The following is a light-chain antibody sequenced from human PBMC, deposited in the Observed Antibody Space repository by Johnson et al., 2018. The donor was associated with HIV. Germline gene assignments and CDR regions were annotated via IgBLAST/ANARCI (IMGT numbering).Light chain of an antibody. Sequence: QLVLTQPPSVSAAPGQKVTISCYGSSSNIGNNYVSWYQQLPGTDPKLLIYDSYKRTSGIPDRFSGSKSGTSATLGITGLQTGNEADYYCGTWDSSLSAYVFGTGTKVTVL. V-gene: IGLV1-51*01. J-gene: IGLJ1*01. CDR3: GTWDSSLSAYV. CDR1: SSNIGNNY. CDR2: DSY.